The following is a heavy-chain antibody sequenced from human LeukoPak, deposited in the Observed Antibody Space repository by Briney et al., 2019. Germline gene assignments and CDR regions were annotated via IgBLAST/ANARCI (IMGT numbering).Heavy chain of an antibody. CDR3: ARVPLWFGPSNEAFDI. D-gene: IGHD3-10*01. V-gene: IGHV1-2*02. Sequence: ASVKVSCKASGYTFTGYYMHWVRQAPGQGLEWMGWINPNSGGTNYAQKFQGRVTMTRDTSISTAYMELSRLRSDDTAVYYCARVPLWFGPSNEAFDIWGRGTMVTVSS. CDR1: GYTFTGYY. J-gene: IGHJ3*02. CDR2: INPNSGGT.